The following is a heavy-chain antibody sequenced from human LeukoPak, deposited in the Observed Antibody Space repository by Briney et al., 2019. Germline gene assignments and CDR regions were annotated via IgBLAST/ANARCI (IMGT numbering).Heavy chain of an antibody. CDR2: ISWNSGSI. CDR1: GFTFDDYA. V-gene: IGHV3-9*01. D-gene: IGHD5-18*01. J-gene: IGHJ6*02. Sequence: PGRSLRLSCAASGFTFDDYAMHWVRQAPGKGLEWVSGISWNSGSIGYADSVKGRFTISRDNAKNSLYLQMNSLRAEDTALYYCAKDIRGGYSYGFYYYYYGMDVWGQGTTVTVSS. CDR3: AKDIRGGYSYGFYYYYYGMDV.